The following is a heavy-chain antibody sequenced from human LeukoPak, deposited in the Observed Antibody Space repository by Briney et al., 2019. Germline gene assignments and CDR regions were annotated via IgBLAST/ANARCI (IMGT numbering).Heavy chain of an antibody. CDR3: AKALGTVTTFNYYYYGMDV. J-gene: IGHJ6*02. Sequence: GGSLRLSCAASGFTFSSYAMSWVRQAPRKGLEWVSAISGSGGSTYYADSVKGRFTISRDNSKNTLYLQMNSLRAEDTAVYYCAKALGTVTTFNYYYYGMDVWGQGTTVTVSS. D-gene: IGHD4-17*01. CDR1: GFTFSSYA. V-gene: IGHV3-23*01. CDR2: ISGSGGST.